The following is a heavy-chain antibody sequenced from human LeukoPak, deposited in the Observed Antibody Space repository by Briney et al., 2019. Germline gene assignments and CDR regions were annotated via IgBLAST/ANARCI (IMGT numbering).Heavy chain of an antibody. CDR1: GFTFDDYG. V-gene: IGHV3-20*04. D-gene: IGHD2-2*01. Sequence: PGGSLRLSCAASGFTFDDYGMSWVRQAPGKGLEWVSGINWNGGSTGYADSVKGRFTISRDNAKNSLYLQMNSLRAEDTALYYWAREGYCSSTSCYHAYYYYYMDVWGKGTTVTVSS. CDR3: AREGYCSSTSCYHAYYYYYMDV. CDR2: INWNGGST. J-gene: IGHJ6*03.